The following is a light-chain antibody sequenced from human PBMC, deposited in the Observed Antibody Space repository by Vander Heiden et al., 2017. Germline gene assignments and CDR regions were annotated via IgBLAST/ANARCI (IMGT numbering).Light chain of an antibody. Sequence: SVMTQSPLCLPVTPGESPSISCRSSHSLLHSNGYNYLDWYLQKPGQSPQLLIYLGSNRASGVPDRFSGSGSGTDFTLKISRVEAEDVGVYYCMQALQTPYTFGQGTKLEIK. J-gene: IGKJ2*01. CDR3: MQALQTPYT. CDR2: LGS. V-gene: IGKV2-28*01. CDR1: HSLLHSNGYNY.